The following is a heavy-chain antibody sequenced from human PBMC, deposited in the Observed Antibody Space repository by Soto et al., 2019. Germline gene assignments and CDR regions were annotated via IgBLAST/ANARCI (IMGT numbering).Heavy chain of an antibody. V-gene: IGHV4-30-2*01. CDR2: IYHSGST. Sequence: SETLSLTRAVSGGSINSGGYSRSWIRQPPGKGLEWIGYIYHSGSTYYNPSLKSRVTISVDRSKNQFSLKLSSVTAADTAVYYCARDNLPTSQVGATPLFDPWGQGTLVTVSS. CDR3: ARDNLPTSQVGATPLFDP. D-gene: IGHD1-26*01. J-gene: IGHJ5*02. CDR1: GGSINSGGYS.